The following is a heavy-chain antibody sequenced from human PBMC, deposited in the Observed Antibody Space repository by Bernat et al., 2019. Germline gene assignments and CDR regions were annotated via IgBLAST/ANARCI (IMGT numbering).Heavy chain of an antibody. V-gene: IGHV3-7*03. CDR1: GFSFSGIW. D-gene: IGHD2-8*02. CDR3: ARGYGPEN. J-gene: IGHJ1*01. CDR2: IKQDGSVQ. Sequence: EVQLVESGGGLVQPGGSLRLSCVGSGFSFSGIWMTWVRQAPGKGLEWVANIKQDGSVQHYVDSVKGRFIISRDNTKNSLFLQMNSLRVDDTAVYYCARGYGPENWGQGTLVTVSS.